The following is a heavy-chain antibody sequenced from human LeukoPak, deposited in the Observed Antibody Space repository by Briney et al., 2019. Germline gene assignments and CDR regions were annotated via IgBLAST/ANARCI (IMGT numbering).Heavy chain of an antibody. CDR1: GFTFSSYS. J-gene: IGHJ3*02. D-gene: IGHD1-26*01. CDR2: ISSSSSYI. V-gene: IGHV3-21*01. CDR3: AGGVGAIYAFDI. Sequence: GGSLRLSCAASGFTFSSYSMNWVRQAPGKGLEWVSSISSSSSYIYYADSVKGRFTISRDNAKNSLYLQVNSLRAEDTAVYYCAGGVGAIYAFDIWGQGTMVTVSS.